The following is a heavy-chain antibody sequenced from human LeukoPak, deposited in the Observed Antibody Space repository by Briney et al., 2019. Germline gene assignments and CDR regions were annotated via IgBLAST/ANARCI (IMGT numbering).Heavy chain of an antibody. CDR1: DDSISSYY. V-gene: IGHV4-59*01. CDR3: ARDRSLGIIDY. J-gene: IGHJ4*02. CDR2: IYYSGRT. D-gene: IGHD3-16*01. Sequence: SETLPLTCIVSDDSISSYYWSWIRQPPGKGLEWIGSIYYSGRTYYSPSLKSRVTISVDASKNHFSLNLSSVSAADTAVYYCARDRSLGIIDYWGQGTLVTVSS.